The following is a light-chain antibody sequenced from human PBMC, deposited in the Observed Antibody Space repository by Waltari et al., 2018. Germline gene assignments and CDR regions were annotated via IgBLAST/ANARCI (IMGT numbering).Light chain of an antibody. CDR3: QKYWRFPVT. J-gene: IGKJ1*01. CDR1: QSVSRT. V-gene: IGKV3D-15*01. CDR2: GAS. Sequence: SCRASQSVSRTLTWYQQKPGQAPRLLIYGASTRATGIPDRFSGSGSGTDFSLTISSLEPDDFAVYYCQKYWRFPVTFGQGTTV.